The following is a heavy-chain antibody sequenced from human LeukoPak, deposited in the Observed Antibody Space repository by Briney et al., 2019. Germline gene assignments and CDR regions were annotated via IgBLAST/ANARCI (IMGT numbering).Heavy chain of an antibody. Sequence: SETLSLTCTVSGGSISSSSYYWGWIRQPPGKGLEWIGSIYYSGSTYYNPSLKSRVTISVDTSKNQFSLKLSSVTAADTAVYYCARHVRYPQYSSGWVFDYWGQGTLVTVSS. CDR1: GGSISSSSYY. CDR2: IYYSGST. J-gene: IGHJ4*02. CDR3: ARHVRYPQYSSGWVFDY. V-gene: IGHV4-39*01. D-gene: IGHD6-19*01.